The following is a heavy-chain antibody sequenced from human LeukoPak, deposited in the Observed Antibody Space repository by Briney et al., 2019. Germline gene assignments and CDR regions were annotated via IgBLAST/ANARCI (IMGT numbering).Heavy chain of an antibody. V-gene: IGHV4-39*01. J-gene: IGHJ4*02. D-gene: IGHD6-19*01. CDR3: ARGLYSSGWYSY. CDR1: GGSISSSSYY. Sequence: SETLSLTCTVSGGSISSSSYYWGWIRQPPGKGLEWIGSIYYSGSTYYNPSLKSRVTISVDTSKNQFSLKLSSVTAADTAVYYCARGLYSSGWYSYWGQGTLVTVSS. CDR2: IYYSGST.